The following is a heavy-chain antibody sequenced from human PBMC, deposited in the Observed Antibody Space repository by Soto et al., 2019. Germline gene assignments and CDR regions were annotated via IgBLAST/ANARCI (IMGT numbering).Heavy chain of an antibody. D-gene: IGHD3-22*01. Sequence: KTSETLSLTCTVSGGSISSGGYYWSWIRQHPGKGLEWIGYIYYSGSTYYNPSLKSRVTISVDTSKNQFSLKLSSVTAADTAVYYCARKVVTPYFDYWGQGTLVTVYS. CDR1: GGSISSGGYY. CDR2: IYYSGST. J-gene: IGHJ4*02. V-gene: IGHV4-31*03. CDR3: ARKVVTPYFDY.